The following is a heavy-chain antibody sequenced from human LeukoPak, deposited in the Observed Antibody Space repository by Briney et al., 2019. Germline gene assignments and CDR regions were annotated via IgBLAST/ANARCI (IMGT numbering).Heavy chain of an antibody. J-gene: IGHJ4*02. CDR2: IYSCGST. Sequence: PGGSLRLSCAASGFTVSSNYMSWVRQAPGKGLEWVSVIYSCGSTYYADSVKGRSTISRDNSKNTLHLQINSLRAEDTAVYYCARVRNGGYCSSTSYEFDYWGQGTLVTVSS. D-gene: IGHD2-2*01. V-gene: IGHV3-66*03. CDR3: ARVRNGGYCSSTSYEFDY. CDR1: GFTVSSNY.